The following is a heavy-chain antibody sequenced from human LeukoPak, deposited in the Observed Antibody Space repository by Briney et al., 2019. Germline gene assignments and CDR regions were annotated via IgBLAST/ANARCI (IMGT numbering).Heavy chain of an antibody. J-gene: IGHJ5*02. V-gene: IGHV4-61*02. CDR3: ARGKRGYDILTGYSQYNYFDP. D-gene: IGHD3-9*01. CDR1: GGSISSDTFS. CDR2: IYTSGST. Sequence: SETLSLTCAVSGGSISSDTFSWNWIRQPAGGGLEWIGRIYTSGSTNYNPSLKSRVTISLDTSKNQFSLKLGSVTAADTAVYYCARGKRGYDILTGYSQYNYFDPWGQGTLVTVSS.